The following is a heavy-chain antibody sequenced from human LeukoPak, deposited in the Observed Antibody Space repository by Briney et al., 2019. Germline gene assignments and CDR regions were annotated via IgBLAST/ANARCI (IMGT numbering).Heavy chain of an antibody. CDR2: INPSGGST. D-gene: IGHD3-10*01. J-gene: IGHJ5*02. CDR1: GYTFTSYY. Sequence: ASVKVSCKASGYTFTSYYMHWVRQAPGQGLEWMGIINPSGGSTSYAQKFQGRVTMTRDTSTSTVYMELSSLRSEDTAVYYCARNYYGSGSYYRTGFDPWGQGTLVTVSS. V-gene: IGHV1-46*01. CDR3: ARNYYGSGSYYRTGFDP.